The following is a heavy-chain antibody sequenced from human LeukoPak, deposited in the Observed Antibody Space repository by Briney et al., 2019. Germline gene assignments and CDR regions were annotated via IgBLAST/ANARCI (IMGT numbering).Heavy chain of an antibody. J-gene: IGHJ4*02. CDR1: GGSISSSSYY. CDR2: IYYSGST. Sequence: KPSETLSLTCTVSGGSISSSSYYWGWIRQPPGKGLEWIGSIYYSGSTYYNPSLKSRVTISVDTSKNQFSLKLSSVTAADTAVYYCARSRAARLDYWGQGTLVTVSS. D-gene: IGHD6-6*01. CDR3: ARSRAARLDY. V-gene: IGHV4-39*01.